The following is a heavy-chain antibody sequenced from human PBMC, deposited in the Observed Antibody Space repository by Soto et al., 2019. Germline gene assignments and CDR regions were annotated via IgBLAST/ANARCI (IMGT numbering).Heavy chain of an antibody. CDR1: GFTFSSYW. J-gene: IGHJ6*03. D-gene: IGHD2-2*01. CDR3: ARVSPPYCSSTSCYVHYYYYMDV. Sequence: GGSLRLSCAASGFTFSSYWMSWVRQAPGKGLEWVANIKQDGSEKYYVDSVKGRFTISRDNAKNSLYLQMNSLSAEDTAVYYCARVSPPYCSSTSCYVHYYYYMDVWGKGTTVTVSS. CDR2: IKQDGSEK. V-gene: IGHV3-7*01.